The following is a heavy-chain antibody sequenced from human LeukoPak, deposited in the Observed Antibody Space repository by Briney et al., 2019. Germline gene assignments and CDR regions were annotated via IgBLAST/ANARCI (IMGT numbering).Heavy chain of an antibody. CDR2: INPNSGGT. D-gene: IGHD1-26*01. V-gene: IGHV1-2*02. CDR1: GYTFTGYY. J-gene: IGHJ3*02. CDR3: ARVFPGTLEWEPLYAFDI. Sequence: ASVKVSCKASGYTFTGYYMHWVRQAPGQGLEWMGWINPNSGGTNYAQKFQGRVTMTRDTSISTAYMELSRLRSDDTAVYYCARVFPGTLEWEPLYAFDIWGQGTMVTVSS.